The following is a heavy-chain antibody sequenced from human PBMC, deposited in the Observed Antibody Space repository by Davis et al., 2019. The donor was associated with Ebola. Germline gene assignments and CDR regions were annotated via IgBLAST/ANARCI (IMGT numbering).Heavy chain of an antibody. J-gene: IGHJ4*02. CDR1: GYTFTSDG. CDR2: ISAYSGHT. Sequence: AASVKVSCKASGYTFTSDGLCWVRQAPGQGLEWMGWISAYSGHTNYAQKFQDRVTMTTDTSTSTAYMELRSPRSDDTAVYYCARSSSWYAAHWGQGTLVTVSS. V-gene: IGHV1-18*01. CDR3: ARSSSWYAAH. D-gene: IGHD2-2*01.